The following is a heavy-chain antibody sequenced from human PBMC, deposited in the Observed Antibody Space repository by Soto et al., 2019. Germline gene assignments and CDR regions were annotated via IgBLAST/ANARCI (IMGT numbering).Heavy chain of an antibody. CDR1: GYTFPNSG. Sequence: ASVKVSCKASGYTFPNSGITWVRQAPGQGLEWMGWISGYNGNTNYGKKFQGRVTMTTDTSTSTAYMELDSLKTDDTAVYYCTHQGDFYDTLDSWGQGTLVTVSS. CDR3: THQGDFYDTLDS. CDR2: ISGYNGNT. V-gene: IGHV1-18*01. D-gene: IGHD3-22*01. J-gene: IGHJ4*02.